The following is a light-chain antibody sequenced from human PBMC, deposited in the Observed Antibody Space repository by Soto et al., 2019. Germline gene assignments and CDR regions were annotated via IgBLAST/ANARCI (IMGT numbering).Light chain of an antibody. Sequence: EIVMTQSPATLSVSPGERATVSCRASESVNNNLAWYQHKPGQAPRLLIYFASTRATGIPARFSGSGSATEFSLTISSLQPEGFAVYYCQQYSKWPLTFGGGTKVET. J-gene: IGKJ4*01. V-gene: IGKV3-15*01. CDR3: QQYSKWPLT. CDR2: FAS. CDR1: ESVNNN.